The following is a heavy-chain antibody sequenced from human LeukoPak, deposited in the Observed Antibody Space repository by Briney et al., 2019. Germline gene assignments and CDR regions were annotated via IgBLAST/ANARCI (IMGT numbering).Heavy chain of an antibody. CDR2: ISGSGGST. Sequence: PGGSLRLSCAASGFTFSSYAMSWVRQAPGKGLEWVSAISGSGGSTYYADSVKGRFTISRDNSKNTLYLQMNSLRAEDTAVYYCAKGRKIIPAAPLDYWGQGTLVTVSS. CDR3: AKGRKIIPAAPLDY. CDR1: GFTFSSYA. V-gene: IGHV3-23*01. J-gene: IGHJ4*02. D-gene: IGHD2-2*01.